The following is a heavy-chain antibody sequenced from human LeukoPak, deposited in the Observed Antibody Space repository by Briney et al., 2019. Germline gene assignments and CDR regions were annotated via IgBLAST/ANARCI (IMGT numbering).Heavy chain of an antibody. CDR2: IWYDGSNK. V-gene: IGHV3-33*01. D-gene: IGHD6-19*01. CDR3: ARDRAVAGYYYHYGMDV. J-gene: IGHJ6*02. Sequence: PGGSLRLSCAASGFTFSSYGMHWVRQAPGKGLEWVAVIWYDGSNKYYADSVKGRFTISRDNSKNTLYLQMNSLRAEDTAVYYCARDRAVAGYYYHYGMDVWGQGTTVTVSS. CDR1: GFTFSSYG.